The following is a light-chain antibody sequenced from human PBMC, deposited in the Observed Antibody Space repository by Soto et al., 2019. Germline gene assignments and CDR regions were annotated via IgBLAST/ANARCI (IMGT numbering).Light chain of an antibody. V-gene: IGKV1-5*01. CDR1: QSISSW. CDR2: DAS. Sequence: DIQMTQSPSTLSASVGDRVTITCRASQSISSWLAWYQQKPGKAPKLLIYDASSFESGVPSRFSGSGSGTVFTLTISSLQPDDFATYYCQHTSFGQGTKVEIK. J-gene: IGKJ1*01. CDR3: QHTS.